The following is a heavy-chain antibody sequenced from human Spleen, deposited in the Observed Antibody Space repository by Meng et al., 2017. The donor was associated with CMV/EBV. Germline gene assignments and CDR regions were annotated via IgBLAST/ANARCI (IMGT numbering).Heavy chain of an antibody. CDR3: AKLSVEGANSPWDH. CDR1: GFNFSTCA. D-gene: IGHD1-1*01. Sequence: SGFNFSTCAMHRHRQAPGKELVWGSFISYAGSNKYYADSVKGRLTITRDNSKTTLFLQMNSLRAEDTAVYYCAKLSVEGANSPWDHWGQGTLVTVSS. CDR2: ISYAGSNK. J-gene: IGHJ4*02. V-gene: IGHV3-30-3*01.